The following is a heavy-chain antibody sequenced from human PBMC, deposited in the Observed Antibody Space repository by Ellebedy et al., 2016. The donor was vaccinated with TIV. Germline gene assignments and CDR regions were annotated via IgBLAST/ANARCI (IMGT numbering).Heavy chain of an antibody. CDR1: GFTFSSYG. CDR2: IWYDGSNK. Sequence: GESLKISCAASGFTFSSYGMHWVRQAPGKGLEWVAVIWYDGSNKYYADSVKGRFTISRDNSKNTLHLQMNSLRAEDTAVYYCARVRDAYDTNDSWGQGTLVTISS. V-gene: IGHV3-33*08. J-gene: IGHJ5*01. CDR3: ARVRDAYDTNDS. D-gene: IGHD5-12*01.